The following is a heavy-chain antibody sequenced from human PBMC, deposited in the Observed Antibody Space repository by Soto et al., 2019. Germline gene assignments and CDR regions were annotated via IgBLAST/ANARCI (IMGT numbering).Heavy chain of an antibody. CDR2: IDPSDSYI. J-gene: IGHJ4*02. Sequence: GASLKISCKTSGYNLSGHWISWVRQVTGRGLQWMGNIDPSDSYINYNPAFRVHVTFSVDKSSSTAYLHWSSLGPSDTAIYYCARHGAAIWLGYWGQGPLVTVSS. D-gene: IGHD6-19*01. CDR1: GYNLSGHW. CDR3: ARHGAAIWLGY. V-gene: IGHV5-10-1*01.